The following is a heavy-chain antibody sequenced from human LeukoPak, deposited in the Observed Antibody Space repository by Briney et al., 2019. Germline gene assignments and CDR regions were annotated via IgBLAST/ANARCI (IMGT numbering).Heavy chain of an antibody. V-gene: IGHV3-73*01. CDR2: IRSKANSYAT. D-gene: IGHD5-18*01. CDR1: GFTFSGSA. CDR3: TSRGYSYGSPSYYFDY. Sequence: GGSLRLSCAASGFTFSGSAMHWVRQASGKGLEWVGRIRSKANSYATAYAAPVKGRFTISRDDSKNTAYLQMNSLKTEDTAVYYCTSRGYSYGSPSYYFDYWGQGTLVTVSS. J-gene: IGHJ4*02.